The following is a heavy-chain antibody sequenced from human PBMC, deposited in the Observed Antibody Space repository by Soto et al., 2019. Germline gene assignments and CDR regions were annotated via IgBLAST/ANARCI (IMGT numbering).Heavy chain of an antibody. D-gene: IGHD5-18*01. CDR1: GFTFSSYA. J-gene: IGHJ2*01. V-gene: IGHV3-23*01. Sequence: GGSLRLSCAASGFTFSSYAMSWVRQAPGKGLEWVSAISGSGGSTYYADSVKGRFTISRDNSKNTLYLQMNSLRAEDTAVYYCAKDGAYSYGYWYFDLWGRGTLVTVSS. CDR3: AKDGAYSYGYWYFDL. CDR2: ISGSGGST.